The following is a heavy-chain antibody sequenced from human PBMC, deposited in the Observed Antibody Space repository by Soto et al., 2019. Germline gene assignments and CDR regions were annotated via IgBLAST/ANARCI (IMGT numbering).Heavy chain of an antibody. D-gene: IGHD6-6*01. Sequence: SETLSLPCSLGGGRSCGCNRSCHRHPPERGMEWIGELNHSGCTNSNPSLKCRVTISVDTSRNQFSLQLISVTASVTAVHYCSSGHSSPYYYCDYWGQGTRVTVAS. CDR1: GGRSCGCN. CDR3: SSGHSSPYYYCDY. V-gene: IGHV4-34*01. J-gene: IGHJ4*02. CDR2: LNHSGCT.